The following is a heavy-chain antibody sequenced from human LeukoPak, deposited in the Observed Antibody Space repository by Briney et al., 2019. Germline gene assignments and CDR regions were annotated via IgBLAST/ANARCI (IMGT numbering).Heavy chain of an antibody. Sequence: SETLSLTCTVSGGSISSYYWSWIRQPPGKGLEWIGYISYSGCTNYNPSLRSRVTISVDTSKNQFALKLSSVTAADTAVYYCAREDRSWFGELFEGFDYWGQGTLVTVSS. CDR2: ISYSGCT. CDR1: GGSISSYY. V-gene: IGHV4-59*01. CDR3: AREDRSWFGELFEGFDY. J-gene: IGHJ4*02. D-gene: IGHD3-10*01.